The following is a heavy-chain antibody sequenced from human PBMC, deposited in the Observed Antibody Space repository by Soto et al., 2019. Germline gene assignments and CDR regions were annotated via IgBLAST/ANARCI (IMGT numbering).Heavy chain of an antibody. CDR3: ARATGTLRSRNCDY. D-gene: IGHD1-1*01. J-gene: IGHJ4*02. CDR1: GGSISTVGHY. CDR2: IYHTGST. Sequence: SETLSLTCSVSGGSISTVGHYWTWIRQPPGKGLEWIGSIYHTGSTYYSRSLRSRLTMSVDTSKSQFSLRLSSVTAADTAVYYCARATGTLRSRNCDYWGQGSLVTVSS. V-gene: IGHV4-31*03.